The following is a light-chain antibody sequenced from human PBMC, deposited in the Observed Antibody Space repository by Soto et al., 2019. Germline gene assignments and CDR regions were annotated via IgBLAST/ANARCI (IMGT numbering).Light chain of an antibody. V-gene: IGKV3-15*01. Sequence: EIEMTQSPATLSVSPGERATLSCRASQSVSTNVAWYQQKPGRAPRLLIYGASIRATTTPAKFSGSGSGTEFTLTISSLQSEDFAVYYCQHYNKWPPWTFGQGTKVEIK. CDR3: QHYNKWPPWT. CDR1: QSVSTN. J-gene: IGKJ1*01. CDR2: GAS.